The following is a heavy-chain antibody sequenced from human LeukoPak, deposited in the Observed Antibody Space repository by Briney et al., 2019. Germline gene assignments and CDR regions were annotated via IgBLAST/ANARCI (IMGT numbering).Heavy chain of an antibody. D-gene: IGHD5-18*01. J-gene: IGHJ4*02. Sequence: PGGSLRLSCAASGFTFSSYAMSWVRQAPGKGLEWVSALSGSGGSTSYADSVKGRFTISRDNSKNTLYLQMNSLRAEDTAVYYCAKDADRYSYARSLDYWGQGTLVTVSS. V-gene: IGHV3-23*01. CDR3: AKDADRYSYARSLDY. CDR1: GFTFSSYA. CDR2: LSGSGGST.